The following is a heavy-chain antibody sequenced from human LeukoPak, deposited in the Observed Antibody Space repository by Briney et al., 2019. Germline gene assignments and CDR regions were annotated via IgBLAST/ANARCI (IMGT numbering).Heavy chain of an antibody. J-gene: IGHJ5*02. CDR1: GFTFSSDG. V-gene: IGHV3-30*03. Sequence: RGSPRLSCAPSGFTFSSDGMCWVRRGPRKGLECVAVILYEGSFIEYADSVGGRFTISRDNSKNTLYLQMNSLRDEDTDVCCCARIAVPGKAYNYFDPWGQGTLVTVSS. CDR2: ILYEGSFI. CDR3: ARIAVPGKAYNYFDP. D-gene: IGHD6-19*01.